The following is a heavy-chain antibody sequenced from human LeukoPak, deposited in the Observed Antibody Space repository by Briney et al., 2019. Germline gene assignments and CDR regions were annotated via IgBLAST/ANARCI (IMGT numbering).Heavy chain of an antibody. Sequence: GGSLRLSCTASGFTFSDHAMHWVRQAPGKGLEWVTVISYHARDQFYADSVEGRFTVSRDNSRNTLYLQMNSLRAEDSAVYYCAAQPCINGICYLDYWGQGTLVTVSS. CDR2: ISYHARDQ. J-gene: IGHJ4*02. CDR3: AAQPCINGICYLDY. D-gene: IGHD2-8*01. V-gene: IGHV3-30*04. CDR1: GFTFSDHA.